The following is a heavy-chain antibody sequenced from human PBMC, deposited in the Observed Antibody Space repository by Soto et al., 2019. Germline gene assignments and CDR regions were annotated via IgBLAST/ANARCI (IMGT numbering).Heavy chain of an antibody. CDR1: GFTFSNGW. V-gene: IGHV3-15*07. J-gene: IGHJ3*02. CDR3: TTGFTRLAAFDI. Sequence: AGGALRHSWAGSGFTFSNGWMNGGRQAPGKGLEWVGRIKSKTDGGTTDYAAPVKGRFTISRDDSKNTLYLQMNSLKTEDTAVYYCTTGFTRLAAFDIWGQGTMVTVSS. D-gene: IGHD6-6*01. CDR2: IKSKTDGGTT.